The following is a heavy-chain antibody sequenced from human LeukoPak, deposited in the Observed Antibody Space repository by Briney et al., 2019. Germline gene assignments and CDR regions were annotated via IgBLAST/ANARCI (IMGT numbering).Heavy chain of an antibody. D-gene: IGHD2-8*01. J-gene: IGHJ3*02. V-gene: IGHV4-30-2*01. Sequence: PSETLSLTCTVSGGSISSGGYYWSWIRQPPGKGLEWIGYIYHSGSTYYNPSLKSRVTISVDRSKNQFSLKLSSVTAADTAVYYCARDSKYGGWAQPTGAFDIWGQGTMVTVSS. CDR2: IYHSGST. CDR3: ARDSKYGGWAQPTGAFDI. CDR1: GGSISSGGYY.